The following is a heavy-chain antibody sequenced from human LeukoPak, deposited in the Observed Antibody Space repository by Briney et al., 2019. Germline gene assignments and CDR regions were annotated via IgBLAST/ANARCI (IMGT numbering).Heavy chain of an antibody. CDR3: AREDPGGAFDV. D-gene: IGHD3-16*01. Sequence: ASVKVSCKASGYTFTNSAISWVRQAPGQGLEWMGWIGTYNGNPDYTQNLQGRVTMTTDTSRSTAYMELRSLKSDDTAIYYCAREDPGGAFDVWGRGTMVTVSS. CDR1: GYTFTNSA. CDR2: IGTYNGNP. J-gene: IGHJ3*01. V-gene: IGHV1-18*01.